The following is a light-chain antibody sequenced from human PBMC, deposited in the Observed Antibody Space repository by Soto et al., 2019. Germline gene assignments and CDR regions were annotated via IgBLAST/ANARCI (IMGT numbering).Light chain of an antibody. CDR2: DVS. V-gene: IGLV2-11*01. Sequence: QSALTQPRSVSGSPGHSVAISCTGTSSDVGGYTYVAWYRQYPGKAPKLMLYDVSKRPSGVPDRFSGSKSGNTASLTISGLQAEDEADYYCCSYAGRYIVVFGGGTQLTVL. J-gene: IGLJ2*01. CDR3: CSYAGRYIVV. CDR1: SSDVGGYTY.